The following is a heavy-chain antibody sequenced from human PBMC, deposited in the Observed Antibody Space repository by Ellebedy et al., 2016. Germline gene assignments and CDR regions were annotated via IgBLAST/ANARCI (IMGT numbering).Heavy chain of an antibody. CDR2: ISGGGDST. D-gene: IGHD2-15*01. CDR1: GFIFSNFF. CDR3: RVGHYSDY. V-gene: IGHV3-23*01. J-gene: IGHJ4*02. Sequence: GESLKISCAASGFIFSNFFMSWVRQAPGKGLEWVATISGGGDSTSLADSVKGRFTISRDNSKNTLYLQMNSLRSEDTAVYYCRVGHYSDYWGQGTLVTVSS.